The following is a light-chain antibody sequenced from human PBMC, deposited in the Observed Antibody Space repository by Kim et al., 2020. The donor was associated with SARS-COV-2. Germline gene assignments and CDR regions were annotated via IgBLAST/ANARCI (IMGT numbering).Light chain of an antibody. CDR1: GSDVGAFDY. CDR3: ASYTRSATVV. CDR2: DVY. J-gene: IGLJ2*01. V-gene: IGLV2-14*03. Sequence: QSALTQPASVSGSPGQSITISCTGTGSDVGAFDYVSWYQQHPGRVPKLLIYDVYIRPPGVSNRFSGSKSGNTASLTISGLQDDDEADYHCASYTRSATVVFGGGTKVTVL.